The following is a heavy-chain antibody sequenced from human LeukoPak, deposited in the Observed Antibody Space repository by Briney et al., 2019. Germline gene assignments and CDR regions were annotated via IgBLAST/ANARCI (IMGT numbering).Heavy chain of an antibody. CDR2: IIPNFGTA. D-gene: IGHD2-21*02. Sequence: SVKVSSKASGGTFSSYAISWVRQAPGQGLEWMGGIIPNFGTANYAQKFQGRVTITADESTSTAYMELSSLRSEDTAVYYCVTHMAYCGGDCYLEGKYFDYWGQGTLVTVSS. J-gene: IGHJ4*02. CDR1: GGTFSSYA. CDR3: VTHMAYCGGDCYLEGKYFDY. V-gene: IGHV1-69*01.